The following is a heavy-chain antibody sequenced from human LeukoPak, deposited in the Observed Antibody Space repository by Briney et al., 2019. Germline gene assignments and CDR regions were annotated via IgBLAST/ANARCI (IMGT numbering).Heavy chain of an antibody. V-gene: IGHV3-30*04. CDR1: GFTFSSHA. CDR2: ISNDGNNK. J-gene: IGHJ6*02. Sequence: EGSLRLSCAASGFTFSSHAVHWVRQAPGKGLEWVAVISNDGNNKYYGDSVKGRFTISRDNSKNTLYLLMNSLRVDDTALYYCARGQYCSGTSCYGYYYYYNMDVWGQGTTVTVSS. CDR3: ARGQYCSGTSCYGYYYYYNMDV. D-gene: IGHD2-2*01.